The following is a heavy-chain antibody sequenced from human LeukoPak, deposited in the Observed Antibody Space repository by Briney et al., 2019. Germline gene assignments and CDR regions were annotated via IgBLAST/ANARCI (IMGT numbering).Heavy chain of an antibody. CDR2: ISTSDGST. CDR3: ARGGYSSGYHY. V-gene: IGHV1-18*01. Sequence: ASVKVSCKASGYTFITYDISWVRQAPGQGLEWMGWISTSDGSTNLAQKLQGRVTMTTETSTSTAHMELRSLRSDDTAVYYCARGGYSSGYHYWGQGTLVTVSS. J-gene: IGHJ4*02. D-gene: IGHD6-19*01. CDR1: GYTFITYD.